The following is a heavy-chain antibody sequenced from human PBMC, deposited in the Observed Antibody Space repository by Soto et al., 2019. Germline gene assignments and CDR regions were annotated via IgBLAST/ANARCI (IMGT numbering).Heavy chain of an antibody. V-gene: IGHV3-33*03. CDR1: GFTFSSYD. J-gene: IGHJ4*02. CDR2: IWYDGTNK. Sequence: QVQLVESGGGVVQPGRSLRLSCAASGFTFSSYDMHWVRQAPGKGLEWVAVIWYDGTNKYYEDSVKGRFTISSDKSKNKLYLQMSSMSADDTGGYYCSKSITQRSSYFASWGQGTVVTVCS. D-gene: IGHD3-10*01. CDR3: SKSITQRSSYFAS.